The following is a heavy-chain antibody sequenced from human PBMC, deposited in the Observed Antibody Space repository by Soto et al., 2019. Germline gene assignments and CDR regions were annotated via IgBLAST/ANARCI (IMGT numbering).Heavy chain of an antibody. V-gene: IGHV3-53*04. CDR3: ARQDYGDHHWYFDL. D-gene: IGHD4-17*01. Sequence: GSLRLSCAASGFTVSSNYMSWVRQAPGKGLEWVSVIYSGGSTYYADSVKGRFTISRHNSKNTLYLQMNSLRAEDTAVYYCARQDYGDHHWYFDLWGRGTLVTVSS. J-gene: IGHJ2*01. CDR2: IYSGGST. CDR1: GFTVSSNY.